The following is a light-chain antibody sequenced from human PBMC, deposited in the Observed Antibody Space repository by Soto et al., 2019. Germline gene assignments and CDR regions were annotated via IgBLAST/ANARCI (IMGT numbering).Light chain of an antibody. CDR1: QSISSW. Sequence: DIQRTQSPSTVSASVGDRVTIGGRASQSISSWLAWYQQKPGKAPKLLIYDASNLETGVPSRFSGSGSGTDFTFTISSLQPEDIATYYCPQYDNLPLPFGGGTKVAIK. J-gene: IGKJ4*01. CDR2: DAS. CDR3: PQYDNLPLP. V-gene: IGKV1-33*01.